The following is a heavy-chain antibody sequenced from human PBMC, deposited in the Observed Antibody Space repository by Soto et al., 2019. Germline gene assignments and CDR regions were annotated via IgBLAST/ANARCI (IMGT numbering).Heavy chain of an antibody. J-gene: IGHJ6*02. D-gene: IGHD2-2*01. CDR3: ARQGGEMVLVPDAHGHYYGRDV. CDR2: IYYSGST. CDR1: GGAISSSSYY. V-gene: IGHV4-39*01. Sequence: SETLSLTRTVSGGAISSSSYYWGWIRQPPGKGLEWIGSIYYSGSTYYNPSLKSRVTISVDTSKNQFSLKLSSVTAADTPVYYCARQGGEMVLVPDAHGHYYGRDVWGQGTTV.